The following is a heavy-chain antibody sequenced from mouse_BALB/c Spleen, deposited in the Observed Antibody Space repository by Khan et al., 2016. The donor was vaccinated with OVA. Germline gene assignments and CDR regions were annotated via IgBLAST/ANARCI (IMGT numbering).Heavy chain of an antibody. J-gene: IGHJ2*01. V-gene: IGHV2-9*02. Sequence: QVQLKQSGPGLVAPSQSLSITCTVSGSSLTSYGVHWVRQPPGMGLEWLGVIWAGGSTNYNSALMSRLSISKDKSKSQVDVKMNRQQTEDTAIYYCARLEDIWGQGNTLTVSS. D-gene: IGHD1-3*01. CDR3: ARLEDI. CDR2: IWAGGST. CDR1: GSSLTSYG.